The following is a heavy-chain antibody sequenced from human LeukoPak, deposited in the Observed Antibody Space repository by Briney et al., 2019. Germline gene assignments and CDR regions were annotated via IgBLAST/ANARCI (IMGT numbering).Heavy chain of an antibody. CDR1: GFTVSSNY. J-gene: IGHJ4*02. D-gene: IGHD2/OR15-2a*01. V-gene: IGHV3-66*01. CDR3: ARVLSVSYCDS. Sequence: GGSLRLSCAASGFTVSSNYMSWVRQAPGKGLEWVSVIFSGGTTYYADSVKGRFTISRDNSKNTLYLQMNSLRGEDTAVYYCARVLSVSYCDSWGQGTLVTVSS. CDR2: IFSGGTT.